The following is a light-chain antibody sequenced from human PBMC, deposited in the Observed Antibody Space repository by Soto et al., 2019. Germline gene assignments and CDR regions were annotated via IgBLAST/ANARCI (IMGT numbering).Light chain of an antibody. Sequence: AIRMTQSPSSLSASTGDRVTITCRASQGISSYLAWYQQKPGKAPKLLIYAASTLQSGVPSRFSGSGSGTEFTLTISGLQSEDLATYCCQQYYSYPQTFGQGTKVEIK. CDR2: AAS. CDR3: QQYYSYPQT. V-gene: IGKV1-8*01. J-gene: IGKJ1*01. CDR1: QGISSY.